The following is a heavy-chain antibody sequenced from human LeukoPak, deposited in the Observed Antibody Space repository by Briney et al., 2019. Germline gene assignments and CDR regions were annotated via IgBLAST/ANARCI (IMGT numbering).Heavy chain of an antibody. D-gene: IGHD3-10*01. J-gene: IGHJ4*02. CDR2: IKQDGSKK. V-gene: IGHV3-7*01. Sequence: GGSLRLSCAASGFTFSSYWMSWVRQAPGKGLEWVANIKQDGSKKNYVDSVKGRFTISRDNAKNSLYLQMNSLRVEDTAVYYCAGRSGSFDYWGQGTLVTVSS. CDR1: GFTFSSYW. CDR3: AGRSGSFDY.